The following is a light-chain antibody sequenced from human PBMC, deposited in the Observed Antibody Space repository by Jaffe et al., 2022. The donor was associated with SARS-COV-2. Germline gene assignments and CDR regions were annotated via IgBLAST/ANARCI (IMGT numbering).Light chain of an antibody. CDR2: WAS. CDR3: QQYYSIPRT. V-gene: IGKV4-1*01. CDR1: QSVLYSSNNKNH. J-gene: IGKJ2*01. Sequence: DIVMTQSPDSLAVSLGERATINCKSSQSVLYSSNNKNHLAWYQQKPGQPPKLLIYWASNRESGVPDRFSGSGSGTDFTLTVTSLQAEDVAVYYCQQYYSIPRTFGQGTKLEIK.